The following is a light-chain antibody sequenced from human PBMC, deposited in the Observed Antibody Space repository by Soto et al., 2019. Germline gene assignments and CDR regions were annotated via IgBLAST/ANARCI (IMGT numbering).Light chain of an antibody. CDR3: QKFNGAPIT. V-gene: IGKV1-27*01. J-gene: IGKJ1*01. Sequence: DIQMTQSPSSLSASVGDRVTITCRASQGISLFLAWYQQKPGKVPKLLIYGASTLQSGVPSRFSGSGSGTDFTLTISSLQPEDVATYYCQKFNGAPITFGQGTKVEIK. CDR1: QGISLF. CDR2: GAS.